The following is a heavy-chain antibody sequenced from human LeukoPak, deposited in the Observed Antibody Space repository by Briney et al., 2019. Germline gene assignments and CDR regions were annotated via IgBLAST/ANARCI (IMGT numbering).Heavy chain of an antibody. CDR3: ARHKLGTYYYDSSGYSFDY. CDR2: IYYSGST. CDR1: GGSISSGGYY. V-gene: IGHV4-31*03. J-gene: IGHJ4*02. Sequence: SETLSLTCTVSGGSISSGGYYWSWIRQHPGKGLEWIGYIYYSGSTYYNPSLKSRVTISVDTSKNQFSLKLSSVTAADTAVYYCARHKLGTYYYDSSGYSFDYWGQGTLVTVSS. D-gene: IGHD3-22*01.